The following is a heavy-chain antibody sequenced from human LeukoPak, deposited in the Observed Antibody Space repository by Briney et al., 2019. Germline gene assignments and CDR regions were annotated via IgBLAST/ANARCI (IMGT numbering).Heavy chain of an antibody. J-gene: IGHJ4*02. CDR3: ARDVTHCGGDCYSGDY. CDR1: GFTFSNYA. D-gene: IGHD2-21*02. Sequence: AVYLRVSCAAAGFTFSNYAMTWGRQAPGNGLDGCSVISGGGGSTYYADSVKGRFTISRDNAKNSLYLQMNSLRAEDTAVYYCARDVTHCGGDCYSGDYWGQGTLVTVSS. V-gene: IGHV3-23*01. CDR2: ISGGGGST.